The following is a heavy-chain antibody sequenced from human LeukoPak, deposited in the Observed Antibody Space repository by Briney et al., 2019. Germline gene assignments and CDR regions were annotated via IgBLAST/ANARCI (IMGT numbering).Heavy chain of an antibody. CDR3: ARLHSSRAEEFDP. CDR2: IYYSGTT. J-gene: IGHJ5*02. V-gene: IGHV4-59*01. CDR1: GGSISGYY. Sequence: SETLSLTCTVSGGSISGYYWSWIRQPPGKGLEWIGYIYYSGTTNYNPSLRSRVTISVDTSKNQFSLRLSSVTATDTAVYYCARLHSSRAEEFDPRGQGTLVTVSS.